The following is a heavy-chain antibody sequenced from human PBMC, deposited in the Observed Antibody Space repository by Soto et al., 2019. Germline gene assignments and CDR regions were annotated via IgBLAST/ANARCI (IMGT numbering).Heavy chain of an antibody. CDR2: ISSSSSYI. V-gene: IGHV3-21*01. CDR3: ARDFEGAFGVVIIPLGMDV. Sequence: GGSLRLSCAASGFTFSSYSMNWVRQAPGKGLEWVSSISSSSSYIYCADSVKGRFTISRDNAKNSLYLQMNSLRAEDTAVYYCARDFEGAFGVVIIPLGMDVWGQGTTVTVSS. D-gene: IGHD3-3*01. CDR1: GFTFSSYS. J-gene: IGHJ6*02.